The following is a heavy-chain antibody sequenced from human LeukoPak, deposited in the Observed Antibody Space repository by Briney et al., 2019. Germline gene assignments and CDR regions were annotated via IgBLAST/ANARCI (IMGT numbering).Heavy chain of an antibody. V-gene: IGHV3-30*18. CDR2: ISYDGSNK. CDR3: AKDMGSTSCFDY. D-gene: IGHD2-2*01. CDR1: GFTFSSYG. J-gene: IGHJ4*02. Sequence: GGSLRLSCAASGFTFSSYGMHWVRQAPGKGLEWVAVISYDGSNKYYADSVKGRFTISRDNSKNTLYLQMNSLRAEDTALYYCAKDMGSTSCFDYWGQGTLVTVSS.